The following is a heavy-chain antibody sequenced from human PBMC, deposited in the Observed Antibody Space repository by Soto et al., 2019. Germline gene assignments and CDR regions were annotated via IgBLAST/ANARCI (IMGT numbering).Heavy chain of an antibody. V-gene: IGHV3-33*01. CDR2: IWYDGSNK. D-gene: IGHD6-6*01. J-gene: IGHJ3*02. Sequence: GGSLRLSCAASGFTFSSYGMHWVRQAPGKGLEWVAVIWYDGSNKYYADSVKGRFTISRDNSKNTLYLQMNSLRAEDTAVYYCARDRGIAARPYGAFDIWGQGTMVTVSS. CDR1: GFTFSSYG. CDR3: ARDRGIAARPYGAFDI.